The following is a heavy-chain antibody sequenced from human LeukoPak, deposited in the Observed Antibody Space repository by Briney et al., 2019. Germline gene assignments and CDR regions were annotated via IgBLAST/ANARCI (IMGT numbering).Heavy chain of an antibody. V-gene: IGHV3-74*01. J-gene: IGHJ1*01. CDR2: INYDARSR. D-gene: IGHD1-1*01. CDR1: GFTFSLSW. Sequence: GGSLRLPCAASGFTFSLSWMHWVRQAPGKGLEGVSSINYDARSRTYADSVKGRLTISRDNAENTLFLQMSSLRVEDSAIYSCVRGAGPGTPFDWGQGILVTVSS. CDR3: VRGAGPGTPFD.